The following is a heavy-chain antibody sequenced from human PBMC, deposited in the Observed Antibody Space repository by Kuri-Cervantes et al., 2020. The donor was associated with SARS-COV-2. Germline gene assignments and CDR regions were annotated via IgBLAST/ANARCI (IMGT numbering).Heavy chain of an antibody. D-gene: IGHD5-18*01. V-gene: IGHV3-30*01. Sequence: GGSLRLSCAASGFTFSSYAMHWVRQAPGKGLEWVAVISYDGSNKYYADSVKGRFTISRDNSKNTLYLQMNSLRAEDTAVYYCASVGDPLDTAMAPGIHDAFDIWGQGTMVTVSS. CDR2: ISYDGSNK. CDR3: ASVGDPLDTAMAPGIHDAFDI. CDR1: GFTFSSYA. J-gene: IGHJ3*02.